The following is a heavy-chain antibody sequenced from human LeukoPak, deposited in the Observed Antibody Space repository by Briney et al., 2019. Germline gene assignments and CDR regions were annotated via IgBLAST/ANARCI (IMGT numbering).Heavy chain of an antibody. CDR1: GGSFSGYY. V-gene: IGHV4-34*01. CDR3: ARGEAAAGTMAYMDV. D-gene: IGHD6-13*01. J-gene: IGHJ6*03. Sequence: PSETLSLTCAVYGGSFSGYYWSWLRQPPGKGLEWIGEVNHSGSTNCNPSLKSRVTMSVDTSKNQFSLKLSSVTAADTAVYYCARGEAAAGTMAYMDVWETGATVTVSS. CDR2: VNHSGST.